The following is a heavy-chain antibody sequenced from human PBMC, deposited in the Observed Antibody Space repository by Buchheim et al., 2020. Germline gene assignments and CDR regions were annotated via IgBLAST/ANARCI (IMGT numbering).Heavy chain of an antibody. CDR2: ISGSGGST. CDR1: GFTFSSYA. Sequence: EVQLVESGGGLVQPGGSLRLSCAASGFTFSSYAMSWVRQAPGKGLEWVSGISGSGGSTYYADSVESRFTISRDNSKNTLFLQMNSLRAEDTAIYYCAKGTILGGKYGMDVWGQGTT. D-gene: IGHD3-16*01. CDR3: AKGTILGGKYGMDV. V-gene: IGHV3-23*04. J-gene: IGHJ6*02.